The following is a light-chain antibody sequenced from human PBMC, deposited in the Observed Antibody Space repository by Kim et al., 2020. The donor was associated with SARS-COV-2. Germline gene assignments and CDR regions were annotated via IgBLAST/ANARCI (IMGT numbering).Light chain of an antibody. CDR3: QAWDSSTDYV. CDR1: KLGDKY. CDR2: QDT. V-gene: IGLV3-1*01. Sequence: VSPGQTASITCSGDKLGDKYACWYQQKPGQSPVVVIYQDTKRPSEIPERFSGSNSGNTATLNISGTQAMDEADYYCQAWDSSTDYVFGTGTKVTVL. J-gene: IGLJ1*01.